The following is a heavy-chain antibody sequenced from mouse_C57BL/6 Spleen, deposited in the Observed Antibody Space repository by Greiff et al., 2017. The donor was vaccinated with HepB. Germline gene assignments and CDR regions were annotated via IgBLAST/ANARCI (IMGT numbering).Heavy chain of an antibody. CDR3: AGSTYEDYYAMEY. Sequence: VQLKESGPGLVAPSQSLSITCTVSGFSLTSYGVDWVRQSPGKGLEWLGVIWGVGSTNYNSALKSRLSISKDNSKSQVFLKMNSLQTDDTAMYYCAGSTYEDYYAMEYWGQGTSVTVSS. V-gene: IGHV2-6*01. J-gene: IGHJ4*01. D-gene: IGHD1-1*01. CDR2: IWGVGST. CDR1: GFSLTSYG.